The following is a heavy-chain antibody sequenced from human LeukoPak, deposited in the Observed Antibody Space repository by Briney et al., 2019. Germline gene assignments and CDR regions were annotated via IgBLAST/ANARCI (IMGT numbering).Heavy chain of an antibody. CDR3: AREVADYYGSGSPAVHLSYYYYGMDV. V-gene: IGHV1-2*04. D-gene: IGHD3-10*01. J-gene: IGHJ6*02. CDR2: INPNSGGT. CDR1: GYTFTGYY. Sequence: ASVKVSCKASGYTFTGYYMHWVRQAPGQGLEWMGWINPNSGGTNYAQKFQGWVTMTRDTSISTAYMELSRLRSDDTAVYYCAREVADYYGSGSPAVHLSYYYYGMDVWGQGTTVTVSS.